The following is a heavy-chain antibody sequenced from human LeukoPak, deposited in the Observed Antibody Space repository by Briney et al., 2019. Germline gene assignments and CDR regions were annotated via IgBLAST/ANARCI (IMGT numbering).Heavy chain of an antibody. CDR3: ARDNQYNSDSSDYGGTNFDY. CDR2: IYYCGST. CDR1: VGSIRRGCYF. J-gene: IGHJ4*02. Sequence: PCVTVSLPRTVSVGSIRRGCYFWSWIRQPAGKGQAWVESIYYCGSTYYNPSLQSQDTISRDTPNNRPSLKLSSVTAADTGMYYCARDNQYNSDSSDYGGTNFDYWGQGTLVTVSS. D-gene: IGHD3-22*01. V-gene: IGHV4-39*07.